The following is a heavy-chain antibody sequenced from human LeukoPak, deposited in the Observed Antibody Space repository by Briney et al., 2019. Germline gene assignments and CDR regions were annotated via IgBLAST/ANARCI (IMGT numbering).Heavy chain of an antibody. CDR3: ARGAGIRFSVAFDY. CDR2: IIPVFGTT. J-gene: IGHJ4*02. V-gene: IGHV1-69*05. CDR1: GDTFINSA. Sequence: ASVKVSCKASGDTFINSAIIWVRQAPGQGLEWMGGIIPVFGTTIYTQKFHDRITIITDDSTTTVSMELNSLKYEDTAVYYCARGAGIRFSVAFDYWGQGTLVTVSS. D-gene: IGHD6-19*01.